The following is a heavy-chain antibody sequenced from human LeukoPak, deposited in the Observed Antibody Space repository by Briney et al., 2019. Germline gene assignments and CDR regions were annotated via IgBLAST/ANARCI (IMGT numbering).Heavy chain of an antibody. V-gene: IGHV3-15*01. CDR2: IKTKTDGDRT. CDR1: GFTFSNAW. Sequence: GGSLRLSCVVSGFTFSNAWMSWIRQAPGKGLEWVGRIKTKTDGDRTDYAAPVEGRFTISRDDSKNTLSLQMTSLKTEDTAVYYCVGGPAHFRYWAEGT. D-gene: IGHD3-16*01. J-gene: IGHJ4*02. CDR3: VGGPAHFRY.